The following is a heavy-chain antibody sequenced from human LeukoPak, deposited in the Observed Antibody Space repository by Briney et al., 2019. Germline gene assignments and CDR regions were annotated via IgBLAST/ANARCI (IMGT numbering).Heavy chain of an antibody. CDR2: INHSGST. V-gene: IGHV4-34*01. D-gene: IGHD3-9*01. CDR1: GGSFSGYY. Sequence: SETLSLTCAVYGGSFSGYYWNWIRQPPGKGLEWIGEINHSGSTNYNPSLKSRVTISVDTSKNQFSLKLSSVTAADTAVYYCAGGRPILTGHGDWFDPWGQGTLVTVSS. J-gene: IGHJ5*02. CDR3: AGGRPILTGHGDWFDP.